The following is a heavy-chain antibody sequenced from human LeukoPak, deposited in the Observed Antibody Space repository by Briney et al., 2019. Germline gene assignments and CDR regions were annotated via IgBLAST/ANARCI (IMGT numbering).Heavy chain of an antibody. CDR2: INHSGST. CDR1: GGSFSGYY. J-gene: IGHJ3*02. V-gene: IGHV4-34*01. D-gene: IGHD3-10*01. CDR3: ARSYRRGAITMVRGVANRGAFDI. Sequence: SETLSLTCAVYGGSFSGYYWSWIRQPPGKGLEWIGEINHSGSTNYNPSLKSRVTISVDTSKNQFSLKLSSVTAADTAVYYCARSYRRGAITMVRGVANRGAFDIWGQGTMVTVSS.